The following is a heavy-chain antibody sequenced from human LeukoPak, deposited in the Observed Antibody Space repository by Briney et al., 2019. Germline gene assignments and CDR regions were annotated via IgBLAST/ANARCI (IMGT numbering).Heavy chain of an antibody. CDR2: INHSGST. CDR3: ARGRPRSVVPTAPFDY. CDR1: GGSFSGYY. D-gene: IGHD2-2*01. Sequence: PSETLSLTCAVYGGSFSGYYWSWIRQPPGKGLEWIGEINHSGSTNYNPSLKSRVTISVDTSKNQSSLKLSSVTAADTAVYYCARGRPRSVVPTAPFDYWGQGTLVTVSS. J-gene: IGHJ4*02. V-gene: IGHV4-34*01.